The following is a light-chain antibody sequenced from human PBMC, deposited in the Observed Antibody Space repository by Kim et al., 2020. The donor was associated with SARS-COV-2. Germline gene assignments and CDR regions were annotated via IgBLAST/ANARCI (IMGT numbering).Light chain of an antibody. CDR3: QQYYRTPLT. Sequence: ATISCKSSQNILYSVNNKNCLGWYQQRPGQPPKLLIYWASTRESGVPDRFSGSGSGKDFTLTIGSLQPEDVAVYYCQQYYRTPLTFGGGTKVDIK. CDR1: QNILYSVNNKNC. J-gene: IGKJ4*01. V-gene: IGKV4-1*01. CDR2: WAS.